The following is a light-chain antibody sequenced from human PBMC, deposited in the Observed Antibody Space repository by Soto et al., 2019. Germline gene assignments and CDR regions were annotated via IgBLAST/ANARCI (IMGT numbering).Light chain of an antibody. V-gene: IGKV3-15*01. Sequence: EIVLTQSPGTLSLSPGERATLSCRASQSVSSSYLAWYQHKPGQAPRLLIYGASTRATGIPARFSGSGSGTEFTLTISSLQSEDFAFYYCQQYNNWWTFGQGTKVDIK. CDR1: QSVSSSY. CDR2: GAS. J-gene: IGKJ1*01. CDR3: QQYNNWWT.